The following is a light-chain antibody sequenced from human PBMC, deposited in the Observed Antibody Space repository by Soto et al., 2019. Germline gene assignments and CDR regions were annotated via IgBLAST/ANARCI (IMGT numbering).Light chain of an antibody. V-gene: IGKV1-5*03. Sequence: DIQMTQSPSTLSASVGDIVTITCRASQDISAWLAWYQQKPGKPPKPVIYKATALETGVPSRFSGSGSGTEFTLTISSLQPDDFTTYYCQQYSAFPWTFGQGTKVEI. CDR1: QDISAW. CDR3: QQYSAFPWT. CDR2: KAT. J-gene: IGKJ1*01.